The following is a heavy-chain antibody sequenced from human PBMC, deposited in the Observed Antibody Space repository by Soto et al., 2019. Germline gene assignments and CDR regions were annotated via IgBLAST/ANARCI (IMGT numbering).Heavy chain of an antibody. Sequence: ASVKVSCKASGGTFSSYAISWVRQAPGQGLEWMGGIIPIFGTANYAQKFQGRVTITADKSTSTAYMELSSLRSEDTAVYYCAEGTVPAAIDYYYYGMDVWGQGTTVTVS. J-gene: IGHJ6*02. V-gene: IGHV1-69*06. CDR3: AEGTVPAAIDYYYYGMDV. CDR2: IIPIFGTA. D-gene: IGHD2-2*01. CDR1: GGTFSSYA.